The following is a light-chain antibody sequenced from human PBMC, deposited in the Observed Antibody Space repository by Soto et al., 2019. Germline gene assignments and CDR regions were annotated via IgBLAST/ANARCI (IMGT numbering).Light chain of an antibody. J-gene: IGLJ2*01. CDR1: SSDVGGYNY. CDR2: AVS. CDR3: SSYTSSSSLV. Sequence: QSALTQPASVSGSPGQSITISCTGTSSDVGGYNYVSWYQQHPGKAPKLTIYAVSIRPSGVSSRFSGSKSGNTASLTISGLQAEDEADYYCSSYTSSSSLVFGGGTQLTVL. V-gene: IGLV2-14*01.